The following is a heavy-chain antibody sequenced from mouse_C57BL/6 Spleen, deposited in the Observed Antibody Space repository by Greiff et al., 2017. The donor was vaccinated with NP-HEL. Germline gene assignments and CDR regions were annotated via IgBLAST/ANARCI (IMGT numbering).Heavy chain of an antibody. CDR2: INPSTGGT. CDR3: ARSFGY. Sequence: VQLKQSGPELVKPGASVKISCKASGYSFTGYYMNWVKQSPEKSLEWIGEINPSTGGTTYNQKFKAKATLTVDKSSSTAYMQLKSLRSEDSAVYYCARSFGYWGQGTTLTVSS. V-gene: IGHV1-42*01. J-gene: IGHJ2*01. CDR1: GYSFTGYY.